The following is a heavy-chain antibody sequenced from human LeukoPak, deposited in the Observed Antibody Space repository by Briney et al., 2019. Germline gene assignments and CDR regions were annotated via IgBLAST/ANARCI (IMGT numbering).Heavy chain of an antibody. CDR2: ISSSGSTI. CDR1: GFTFSDYY. J-gene: IGHJ4*02. CDR3: ARLAGAGSSGFDY. V-gene: IGHV3-11*04. Sequence: GGSLRLSCAASGFTFSDYYMSWIRQAPWKGLEWVSYISSSGSTIYYADSVKGRFTISRDNAKNSLYLHMSSLRAEDTAVYYCARLAGAGSSGFDYWGQGTLVTVSS. D-gene: IGHD1-26*01.